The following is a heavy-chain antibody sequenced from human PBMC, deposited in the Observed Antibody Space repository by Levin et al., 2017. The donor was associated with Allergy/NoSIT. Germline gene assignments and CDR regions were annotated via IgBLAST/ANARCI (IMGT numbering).Heavy chain of an antibody. J-gene: IGHJ4*02. CDR1: GFTFADHA. CDR3: AKGERGYCDSTSRYPGGLVDY. CDR2: ISGSGGST. V-gene: IGHV3-23*01. D-gene: IGHD2-2*01. Sequence: GGSLRLSCAASGFTFADHAMSWVRQAPGKGLEWVSAISGSGGSTYYADSVKGRFTISRDNSKNTLYVQMNSLRAEDTAVYYCAKGERGYCDSTSRYPGGLVDYWGQGTLVTVSS.